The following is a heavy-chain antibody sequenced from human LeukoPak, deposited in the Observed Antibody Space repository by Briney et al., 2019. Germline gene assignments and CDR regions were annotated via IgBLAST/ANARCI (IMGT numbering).Heavy chain of an antibody. CDR3: AKDYTYSSGWPY. CDR2: ISGSGGST. V-gene: IGHV3-23*01. J-gene: IGHJ4*02. Sequence: GGSLGLSCAASGFTFSSYAMSWVRPAPGKGLEWVSAISGSGGSTYYADSVKGRFTISRDNSKNTLYLQMNSLRAEDTAVYYCAKDYTYSSGWPYWGQGTLVTVSS. D-gene: IGHD6-19*01. CDR1: GFTFSSYA.